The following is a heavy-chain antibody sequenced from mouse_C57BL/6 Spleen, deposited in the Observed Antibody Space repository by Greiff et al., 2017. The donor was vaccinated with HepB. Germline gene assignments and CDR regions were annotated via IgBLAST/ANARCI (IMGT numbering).Heavy chain of an antibody. V-gene: IGHV5-17*01. CDR1: GFTFSDYG. Sequence: ELQRVESGGGLVKPGGSLKLSCAASGFTFSDYGMHWVRQAPEKGLEWVAYISSGSSTIYYADTVKGRFTISRDNAKNTLFLQMTSLRSEDTAMYYCARRYALYYYAMDYWGQGTSVTVSS. D-gene: IGHD6-5*01. J-gene: IGHJ4*01. CDR3: ARRYALYYYAMDY. CDR2: ISSGSSTI.